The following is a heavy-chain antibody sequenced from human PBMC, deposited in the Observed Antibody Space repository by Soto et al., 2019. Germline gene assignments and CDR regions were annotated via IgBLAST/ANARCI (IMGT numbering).Heavy chain of an antibody. J-gene: IGHJ4*02. V-gene: IGHV3-23*01. CDR2: ISGSGGST. Sequence: GGSLRLSCAASGFTFSSYAMSWVRQAPGKGLEWVSAISGSGGSTYYADSVKGRFTISRDNSKNTLYLQMNSLRAEDTAVYYCTTMLRIGIAVAGTTPNFDYWGQGTLVTVSS. CDR1: GFTFSSYA. D-gene: IGHD6-19*01. CDR3: TTMLRIGIAVAGTTPNFDY.